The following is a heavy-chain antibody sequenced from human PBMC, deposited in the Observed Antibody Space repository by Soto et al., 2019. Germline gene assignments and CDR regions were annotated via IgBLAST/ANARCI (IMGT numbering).Heavy chain of an antibody. D-gene: IGHD6-19*01. V-gene: IGHV3-30-3*01. CDR2: ISYDGSNK. CDR3: ARGEGIAVAGTVDQYRFDP. J-gene: IGHJ5*02. CDR1: GFTFSSYA. Sequence: QVQLVESGGGVVQPGRSLRLSCAASGFTFSSYAMHWVRQAPGKGLEWVAVISYDGSNKYYADSVKGRFTISRDNSKNTLYLQMNSLRAEDTDVYYCARGEGIAVAGTVDQYRFDPWGQGTLVTVSS.